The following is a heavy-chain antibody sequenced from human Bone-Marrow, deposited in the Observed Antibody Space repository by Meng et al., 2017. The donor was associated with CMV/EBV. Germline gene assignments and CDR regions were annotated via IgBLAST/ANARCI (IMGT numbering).Heavy chain of an antibody. J-gene: IGHJ1*01. Sequence: SETLSLTCTVSGGSISSSSYYWGWIRQPPGKGLEWIGSIYYSGSTYYNPSLKSRVTISVDTSKNQFSLKLSSVTAADTAVYYCARVGISSGWSGWGYWGQGTLVTVSS. CDR3: ARVGISSGWSGWGY. D-gene: IGHD6-19*01. CDR1: GGSISSSSYY. CDR2: IYYSGST. V-gene: IGHV4-39*07.